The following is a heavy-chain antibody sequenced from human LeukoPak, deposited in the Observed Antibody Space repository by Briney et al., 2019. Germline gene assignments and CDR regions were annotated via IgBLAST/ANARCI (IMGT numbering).Heavy chain of an antibody. J-gene: IGHJ5*02. CDR1: GFTFSNYC. D-gene: IGHD3/OR15-3a*01. Sequence: PGGSLRLSCAASGFTFSNYCMMWVRQAPGKGLEWVSSIIGGGVAYYVDSVTGRFTVSRDNSKNTLYLQINSLTAEDTAFYYCAKGRGTGAVDWFDPWGQGTLVTVSS. V-gene: IGHV3-23*01. CDR2: IIGGGVA. CDR3: AKGRGTGAVDWFDP.